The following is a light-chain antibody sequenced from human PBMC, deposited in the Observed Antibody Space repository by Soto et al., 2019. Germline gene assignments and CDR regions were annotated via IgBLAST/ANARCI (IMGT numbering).Light chain of an antibody. CDR3: LQATHWPHT. J-gene: IGKJ2*01. CDR1: RSLVHSDGNIY. V-gene: IGKV2-30*02. Sequence: DIVMTQSPLSLPVTLGQPASISCGSSRSLVHSDGNIYLIWFQQRPGQSPRRLIYQVSNRDSGVPDRFSGSGSVTDFTLKISRVEAEDVGVYYCLQATHWPHTFGQGTKVDIK. CDR2: QVS.